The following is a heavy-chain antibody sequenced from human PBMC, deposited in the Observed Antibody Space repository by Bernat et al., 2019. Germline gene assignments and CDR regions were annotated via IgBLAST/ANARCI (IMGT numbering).Heavy chain of an antibody. J-gene: IGHJ6*02. CDR1: GFTFSDYY. Sequence: QVQLVESGGGLVKPGGSLILSCAASGFTFSDYYMSWIRQAPGKGLEWVAYISSSSYANYAASVKCGFTITRDNAKNSLYLQLMSLRAEDTAVYYGARGPESDIVVVPAAMLGMDVWGQGTTVTVSS. V-gene: IGHV3-11*06. CDR2: ISSSSYA. CDR3: ARGPESDIVVVPAAMLGMDV. D-gene: IGHD2-2*01.